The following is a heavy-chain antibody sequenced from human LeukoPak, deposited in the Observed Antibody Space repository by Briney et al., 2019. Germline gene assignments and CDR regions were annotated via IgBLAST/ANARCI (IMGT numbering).Heavy chain of an antibody. Sequence: SETLSLTCTVSGGSISSYYWSWIRQPAGKGLEWIGRIYTSGSTNYNPSLKSRAPMSVDTSKNPFSLKLSSVTAADTAVYYCAREPDYYYYGMDVWGQGTTVTVSS. J-gene: IGHJ6*02. V-gene: IGHV4-4*07. CDR2: IYTSGST. CDR1: GGSISSYY. CDR3: AREPDYYYYGMDV.